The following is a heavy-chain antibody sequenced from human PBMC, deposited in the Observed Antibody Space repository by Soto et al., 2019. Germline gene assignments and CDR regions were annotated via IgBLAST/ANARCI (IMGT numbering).Heavy chain of an antibody. V-gene: IGHV4-39*01. J-gene: IGHJ4*02. Sequence: QLQLQESGPGLVKPSETLSLTCSVSGGSISSGSYYWGWIRQPPEKGPEWIGSIDYSGSTYYNPSLKSRVTISVDTSKNQFSLKVTSVTAADTAVYYCARQGSELPGYWGQGTLVTVSS. CDR3: ARQGSELPGY. CDR1: GGSISSGSYY. D-gene: IGHD1-26*01. CDR2: IDYSGST.